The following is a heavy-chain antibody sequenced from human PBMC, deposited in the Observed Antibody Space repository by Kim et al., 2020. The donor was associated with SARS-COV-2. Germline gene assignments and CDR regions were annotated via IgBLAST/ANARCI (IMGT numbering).Heavy chain of an antibody. CDR3: TKGGLVSWYFGVDV. CDR1: GFTFSSYG. CDR2: ISSNGSNK. Sequence: GGSLRLSCAASGFTFSSYGIHWVRQAPGKGLEWVAVISSNGSNKYYADSVKGRFTISRDNSKNTLYLQMNSLRAEDTAVYYCTKGGLVSWYFGVDVWGQG. J-gene: IGHJ6*02. V-gene: IGHV3-30*18. D-gene: IGHD6-13*01.